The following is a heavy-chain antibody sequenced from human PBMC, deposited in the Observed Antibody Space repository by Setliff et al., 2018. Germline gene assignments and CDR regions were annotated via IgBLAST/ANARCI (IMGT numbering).Heavy chain of an antibody. V-gene: IGHV4-34*01. CDR1: GGSFSGYH. CDR3: ARGNSRSSVWYVVPHFDY. D-gene: IGHD6-19*01. CDR2: ISHSGDP. J-gene: IGHJ4*02. Sequence: SETLSLTCAVYGGSFSGYHWSWIRQPPGKGLEWIGEISHSGDPNYNPSLKSRVTISLDTSKNQFSLRLKSVTAADTAVYYCARGNSRSSVWYVVPHFDYWGQGTLVTVSS.